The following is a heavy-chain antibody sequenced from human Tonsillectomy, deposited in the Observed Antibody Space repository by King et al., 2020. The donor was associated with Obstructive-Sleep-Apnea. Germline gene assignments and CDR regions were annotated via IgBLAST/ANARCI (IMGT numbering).Heavy chain of an antibody. D-gene: IGHD1-7*01. CDR1: GFTFDDYA. CDR2: ISWNSGSI. Sequence: VQLVESGGGLVQPGRSLRLSCAASGFTFDDYAMHWVRQAPGKGLEWVSGISWNSGSIGYADSVKGRFTISRDNAKNSLYLQMNSLRAEDTAVYYCAKDIENYGFDYWGQGTLVTVSS. J-gene: IGHJ4*02. CDR3: AKDIENYGFDY. V-gene: IGHV3-9*01.